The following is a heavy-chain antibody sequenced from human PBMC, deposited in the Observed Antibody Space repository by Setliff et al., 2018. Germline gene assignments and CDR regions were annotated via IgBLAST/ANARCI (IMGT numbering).Heavy chain of an antibody. CDR1: DFSVPTVYY. CDR3: ARTSTGRYFDL. V-gene: IGHV4-38-2*01. J-gene: IGHJ2*01. Sequence: PSETLSLTCAVSDFSVPTVYYWGWIRQPPGKGLEWIASVYYSGTTYYNPSLESRVTMSVDTSKSHFSLNLYSVTAADTAVYFCARTSTGRYFDLWVPETLLVTVSS. D-gene: IGHD2-2*01. CDR2: VYYSGTT.